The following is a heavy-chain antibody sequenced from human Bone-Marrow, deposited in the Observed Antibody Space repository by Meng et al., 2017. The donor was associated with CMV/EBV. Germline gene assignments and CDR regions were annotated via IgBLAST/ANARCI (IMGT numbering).Heavy chain of an antibody. V-gene: IGHV4-34*01. CDR3: ARRNPYYYYGLAV. D-gene: IGHD1-14*01. CDR1: GGSFSGYY. J-gene: IGHJ6*01. Sequence: SETLSLSCTVYGGSFSGYYWSWIRHPPGKGLEWIGEINHSGSTNYNPSLKSRVTISVDTSKNQFSLTLSSVTASDTAVYYCARRNPYYYYGLAVWGQGTTVTVSS. CDR2: INHSGST.